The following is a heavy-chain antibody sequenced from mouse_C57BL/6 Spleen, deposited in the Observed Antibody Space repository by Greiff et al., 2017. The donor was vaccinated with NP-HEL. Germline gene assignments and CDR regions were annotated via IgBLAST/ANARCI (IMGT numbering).Heavy chain of an antibody. J-gene: IGHJ2*01. CDR3: ASLYHSNHGYFDY. V-gene: IGHV1-52*01. CDR1: GYTFTSYW. Sequence: QVQLQQPGAELVRPGSSVKLSCKASGYTFTSYWMHWVKQRPIQGLEWIGNIDPSDSETHYNQKFKDKATLTVDKSSSTAYMQLSSLTSEDSAVYYCASLYHSNHGYFDYWGQGTTLTVSS. CDR2: IDPSDSET. D-gene: IGHD2-5*01.